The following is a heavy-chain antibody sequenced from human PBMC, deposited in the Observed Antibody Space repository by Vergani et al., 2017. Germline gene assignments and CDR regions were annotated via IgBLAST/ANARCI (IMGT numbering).Heavy chain of an antibody. Sequence: EVQLVESGGGLVQPGGSLRLSCAASGFTFSSYWMHWVRHAPGKGLVWVSSINSDGSSTSYADPVKGRFTISRDNAKNTLYLQMNSLRAEDTAVYYCARGYPSDYWGQGTLVTVSS. CDR2: INSDGSST. J-gene: IGHJ4*02. CDR3: ARGYPSDY. D-gene: IGHD1-26*01. CDR1: GFTFSSYW. V-gene: IGHV3-74*01.